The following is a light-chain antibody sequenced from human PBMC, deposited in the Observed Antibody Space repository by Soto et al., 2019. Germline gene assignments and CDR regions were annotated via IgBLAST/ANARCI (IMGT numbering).Light chain of an antibody. CDR3: QQYDNWGT. J-gene: IGKJ3*01. CDR2: GAS. V-gene: IGKV3-20*01. CDR1: QRVSSAY. Sequence: EIVLTQSPGTLSLSPGERATLSCRASQRVSSAYLAWYQQKPGQAPRLLMYGASSRPTGTPDRFSGSGSGPDFTHTISRQEPEYLAVYDCQQYDNWGTFGPGLKVDIK.